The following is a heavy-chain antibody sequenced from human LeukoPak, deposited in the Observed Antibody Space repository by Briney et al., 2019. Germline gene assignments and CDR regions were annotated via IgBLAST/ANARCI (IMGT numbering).Heavy chain of an antibody. CDR2: IYYSGST. CDR3: ARVTDYGDYGFDP. Sequence: SETLSLTCTVSGGSISSGDHYWSWIRQPPGKGLEWIGYIYYSGSTYYNPSLKSQVTISVDTSKNQFSLKLSSVTAADTAVYYCARVTDYGDYGFDPWGQGTLVTVSS. CDR1: GGSISSGDHY. V-gene: IGHV4-30-4*01. D-gene: IGHD4-17*01. J-gene: IGHJ5*02.